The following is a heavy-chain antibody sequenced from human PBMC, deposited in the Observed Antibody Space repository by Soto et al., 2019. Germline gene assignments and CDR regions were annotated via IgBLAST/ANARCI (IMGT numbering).Heavy chain of an antibody. D-gene: IGHD3-10*01. CDR3: ARERGGYYGSGTTL. CDR1: GGSISSGGYY. J-gene: IGHJ4*02. CDR2: IYYSGST. Sequence: QVQLQESGPGLVKPSQTLSLTCTVSGGSISSGGYYWSWILQHPGKGLEWIGYIYYSGSTYYNPSLKSRVTISVDTSKNQFSLKLSCVTAADTAVYYCARERGGYYGSGTTLWGQGTLVTVSS. V-gene: IGHV4-31*03.